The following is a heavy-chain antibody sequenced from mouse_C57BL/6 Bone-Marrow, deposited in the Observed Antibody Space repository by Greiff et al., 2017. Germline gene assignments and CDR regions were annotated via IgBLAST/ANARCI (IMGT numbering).Heavy chain of an antibody. CDR2: ISSGSSTI. CDR1: GFTFSDYG. J-gene: IGHJ4*01. Sequence: EVQLVESGGGLVKPGGSLKLSCAASGFTFSDYGMHWVRQAPEKGLEWVAYISSGSSTIYYADTVKGRFTISRANAKNTLFLQMTSLRSEDTAMYYCARTEEYAMDYWGQGTSVTVSS. CDR3: ARTEEYAMDY. V-gene: IGHV5-17*01.